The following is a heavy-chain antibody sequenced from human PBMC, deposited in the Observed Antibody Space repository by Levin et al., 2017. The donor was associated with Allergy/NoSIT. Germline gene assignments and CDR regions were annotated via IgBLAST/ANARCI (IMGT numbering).Heavy chain of an antibody. D-gene: IGHD3-22*01. Sequence: SETLSLTCTVSGGSISSSHYYWGWIRQPPGKGLEWIGSIDYSGSSYYKSSLKSRLTISVDTSKNQFSLKLSSVTAADTAVYSCARHGSSSAYSPFDYWGQGTLVTISS. CDR3: ARHGSSSAYSPFDY. CDR1: GGSISSSHYY. CDR2: IDYSGSS. J-gene: IGHJ4*02. V-gene: IGHV4-39*01.